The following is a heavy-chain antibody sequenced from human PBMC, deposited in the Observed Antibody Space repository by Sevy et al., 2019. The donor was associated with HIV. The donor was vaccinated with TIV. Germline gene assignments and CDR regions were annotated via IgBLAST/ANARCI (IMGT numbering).Heavy chain of an antibody. CDR3: AKDVVVLIGDAFDI. V-gene: IGHV3-23*01. Sequence: GGSLRLSCAASGFTFSSYAMNWVRQAPGKGLQWVSAISGADSSTHYADSVKGRFTISRDNSKNTLHLQMNSLRAEDTAIYYCAKDVVVLIGDAFDIWGQGTMVTVS. D-gene: IGHD3-22*01. J-gene: IGHJ3*02. CDR2: ISGADSST. CDR1: GFTFSSYA.